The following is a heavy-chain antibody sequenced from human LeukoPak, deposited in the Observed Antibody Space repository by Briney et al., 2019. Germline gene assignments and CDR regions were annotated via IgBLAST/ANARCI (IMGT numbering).Heavy chain of an antibody. V-gene: IGHV3-23*01. Sequence: GGSLRLSCGVSGITLSNYGMSWVRQAPGKGLEWVAGLRGSAGGTNYANSVKGRFTISRDNSKNTLFLQMARLRAEDTALYFCAKRGVVVRVFLVGFHKEAYYFDSWGQGAQVTVSS. J-gene: IGHJ4*02. CDR1: GITLSNYG. D-gene: IGHD3-10*01. CDR3: AKRGVVVRVFLVGFHKEAYYFDS. CDR2: LRGSAGGT.